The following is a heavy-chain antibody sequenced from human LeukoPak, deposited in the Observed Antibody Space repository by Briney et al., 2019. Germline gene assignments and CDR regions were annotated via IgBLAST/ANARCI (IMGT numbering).Heavy chain of an antibody. Sequence: SETLSLTCTVSGVPINSPGYSWTWIRQPPGKGLEWIGEINHSGSTNYNPSLKSRVTISVDTSKNQFSLKLSSVTAADTAVYYCARELLWFGESLWGQGTLVTVSS. D-gene: IGHD3-10*01. J-gene: IGHJ4*02. CDR2: INHSGST. CDR3: ARELLWFGESL. V-gene: IGHV4-39*07. CDR1: GVPINSPGYS.